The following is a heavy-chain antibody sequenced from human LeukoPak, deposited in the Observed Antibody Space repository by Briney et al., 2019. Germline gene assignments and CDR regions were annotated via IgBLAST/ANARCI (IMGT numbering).Heavy chain of an antibody. CDR2: IYYSGST. J-gene: IGHJ4*02. V-gene: IGHV4-39*01. CDR3: AQNPTHSGSYYFDY. Sequence: SETLSLTCTVSGGSISNSSYYWGWIRQPPGKGLEWIGSIYYSGSTYYNPSLKSRVTISVDTSKNQFSLKLSSVTAADTAVYYCAQNPTHSGSYYFDYWGQGTLVTVSS. CDR1: GGSISNSSYY. D-gene: IGHD1-26*01.